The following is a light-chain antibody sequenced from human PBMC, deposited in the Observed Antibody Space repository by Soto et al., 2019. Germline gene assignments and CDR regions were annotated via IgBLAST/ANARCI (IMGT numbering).Light chain of an antibody. Sequence: EVVMTQSPATLSVSPGERVTFSCRASQSVTTNLAWYQHKPGQSPRLLISDASTGASGIPPRFSGSGSGTELTLTIDRLPSADFAVYYCQQYDRCPVTFGGGTKVDIK. CDR2: DAS. CDR1: QSVTTN. CDR3: QQYDRCPVT. J-gene: IGKJ4*01. V-gene: IGKV3-15*01.